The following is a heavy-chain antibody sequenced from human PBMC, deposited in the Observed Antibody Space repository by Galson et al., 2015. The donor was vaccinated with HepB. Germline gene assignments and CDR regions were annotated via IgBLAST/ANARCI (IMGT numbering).Heavy chain of an antibody. D-gene: IGHD3-22*01. CDR2: ISGSGGST. Sequence: SLRLSCAASGFTFSSYAMSWVRQAPGKGLEWVSAISGSGGSTYYADSVKGRFTISRDNSKNTLYLQMNSLRAEDTAVYYCSKRGYYDSSGWTFDYWGQGTLVTVSS. CDR1: GFTFSSYA. CDR3: SKRGYYDSSGWTFDY. V-gene: IGHV3-23*01. J-gene: IGHJ4*02.